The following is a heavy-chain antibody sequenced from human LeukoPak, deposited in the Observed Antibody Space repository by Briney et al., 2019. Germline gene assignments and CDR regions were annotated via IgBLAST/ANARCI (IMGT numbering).Heavy chain of an antibody. CDR3: ARGLSEYCSSTSCYTLNWFDP. V-gene: IGHV1-69*02. D-gene: IGHD2-2*02. J-gene: IGHJ5*02. CDR1: GGTFSSYT. CDR2: IIPILGIA. Sequence: RASVKVSCKASGGTFSSYTISWVRQAPGQGLEWMGRIIPILGIANYAQKFQGRVTITADKSTSTAYMELSSLRSEDTAVYCCARGLSEYCSSTSCYTLNWFDPWGQGTLVTVSS.